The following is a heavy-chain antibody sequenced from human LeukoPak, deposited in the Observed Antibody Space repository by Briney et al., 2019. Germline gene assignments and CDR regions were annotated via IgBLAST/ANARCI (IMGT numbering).Heavy chain of an antibody. Sequence: LVKVSCKASGGTFSSYAISWVRQAPGQGLEWMGGIIPIFGTANYAQKFQGRVTITTDESTSTAYMELSSLRSEDTAVYYCARLASHEEEVFGAFDIWGQGTMVTVSS. CDR3: ARLASHEEEVFGAFDI. CDR2: IIPIFGTA. CDR1: GGTFSSYA. J-gene: IGHJ3*02. D-gene: IGHD1-14*01. V-gene: IGHV1-69*05.